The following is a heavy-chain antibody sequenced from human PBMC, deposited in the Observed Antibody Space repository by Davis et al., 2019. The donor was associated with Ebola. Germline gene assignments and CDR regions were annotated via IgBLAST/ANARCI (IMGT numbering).Heavy chain of an antibody. V-gene: IGHV1-69*13. Sequence: SVKVSCKTSGGTFSSYAISWVQQAPGQGLEWMGGIIPIFGTGNYAPKFQGRVTITADESTSTAYMELSSLRFEDTAVYYCARDEGIRVAGRPYAFDIWGQGTMVTVSS. D-gene: IGHD6-6*01. CDR3: ARDEGIRVAGRPYAFDI. CDR2: IIPIFGTG. CDR1: GGTFSSYA. J-gene: IGHJ3*02.